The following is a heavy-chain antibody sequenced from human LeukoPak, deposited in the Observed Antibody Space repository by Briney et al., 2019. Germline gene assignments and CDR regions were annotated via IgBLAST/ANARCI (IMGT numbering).Heavy chain of an antibody. CDR1: GFTFSSYV. CDR2: ISGSGGST. V-gene: IGHV3-23*01. J-gene: IGHJ4*02. CDR3: AKRTFPGSGYSYSFDY. D-gene: IGHD3-22*01. Sequence: GSLRLSCAASGFTFSSYVMSWVRQAPGKGLEWVSAISGSGGSTYYADSVKGRFTISRDNSKNTLYLQMNSLRVEDTAVYYCAKRTFPGSGYSYSFDYWGQGTLVTVPS.